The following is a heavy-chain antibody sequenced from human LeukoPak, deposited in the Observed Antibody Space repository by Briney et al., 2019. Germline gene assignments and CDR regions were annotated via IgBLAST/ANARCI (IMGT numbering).Heavy chain of an antibody. CDR1: GGSISYYY. CDR3: ARQGNGDLYYFDY. J-gene: IGHJ4*02. Sequence: PSETLSLTCTVSGGSISYYYWSWIRQPPGKGLVWIGYIYYSGSTKYNPSLKSQITISVDTSKNQFSLKLSSVTAAGTAMYYCARQGNGDLYYFDYWGQGTLVTVSS. V-gene: IGHV4-59*08. D-gene: IGHD4-17*01. CDR2: IYYSGST.